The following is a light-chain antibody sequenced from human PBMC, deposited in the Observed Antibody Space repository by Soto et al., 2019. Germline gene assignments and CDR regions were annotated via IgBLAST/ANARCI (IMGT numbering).Light chain of an antibody. CDR3: QQYYSYPQT. J-gene: IGKJ3*01. V-gene: IGKV3D-15*01. CDR2: DVS. Sequence: EKVMTQSPATLSVSPGETATLSCRASQSVTNNYLAWYQQKPGLAPRLLIHDVSTRATGIPARFSGSGSGTEFTLTISSLQSEDFATYYCQQYYSYPQTFGPGTKVDIK. CDR1: QSVTNN.